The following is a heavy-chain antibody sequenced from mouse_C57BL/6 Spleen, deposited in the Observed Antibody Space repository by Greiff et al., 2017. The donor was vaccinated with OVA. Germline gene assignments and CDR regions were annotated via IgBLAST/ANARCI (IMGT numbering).Heavy chain of an antibody. D-gene: IGHD1-1*01. CDR3: TRLTTVAFRDYAMDY. V-gene: IGHV6-6*01. CDR1: GFTFSDAW. CDR2: IRNKANNHAT. J-gene: IGHJ4*01. Sequence: EVKLVESGGGLVQPGGSMKLSCAASGFTFSDAWMDWVRQSPEKGLEWVAEIRNKANNHATYYAESVKGRFTISRDDSKSSVYLQMNSLRAEDTGIYYCTRLTTVAFRDYAMDYWGQGTSVTVSS.